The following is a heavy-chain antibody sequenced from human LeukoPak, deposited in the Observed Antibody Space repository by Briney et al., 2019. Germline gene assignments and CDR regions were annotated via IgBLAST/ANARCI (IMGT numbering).Heavy chain of an antibody. CDR3: ARGLIRFGSHDAFDI. J-gene: IGHJ3*02. CDR2: IYHSGGT. CDR1: GGSISSGGYS. V-gene: IGHV4-30-2*01. D-gene: IGHD3-10*01. Sequence: SETLSLTCAVSGGSISSGGYSWSWLRQPPGKGLEWIGYIYHSGGTYYNPSLKSRVTISVDRSKNQFSLKLSSVTAADTAVYYCARGLIRFGSHDAFDIWGQGTMVTVSS.